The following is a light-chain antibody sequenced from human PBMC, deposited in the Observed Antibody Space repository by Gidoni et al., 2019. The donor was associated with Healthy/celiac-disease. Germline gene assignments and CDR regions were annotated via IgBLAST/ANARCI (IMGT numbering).Light chain of an antibody. J-gene: IGKJ4*01. CDR3: QQYYSTPIT. CDR1: QSVLYSSNNKNY. CDR2: WAY. Sequence: DIVMTQSPDSLAVSLGERATNNCKSSQSVLYSSNNKNYLAWYQQKPGQSPKLLIYWAYTRESGVPDRFSGSGSGTDVTLTISSLQAEDVAVYYCQQYYSTPITFGGGTKVEIK. V-gene: IGKV4-1*01.